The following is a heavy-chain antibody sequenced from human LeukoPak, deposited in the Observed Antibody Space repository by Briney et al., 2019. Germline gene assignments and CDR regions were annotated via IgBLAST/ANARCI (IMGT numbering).Heavy chain of an antibody. Sequence: ASVKVSCKASGYTFTIYYMHWVRQAPGQGLEWMGIINPSGGSTSYARKFQGRVTMTRDMSTSTVYMELSSLRSEDTAIYYCARDNSVGDNAWWFDPWGQGTLVSVSS. J-gene: IGHJ5*02. CDR2: INPSGGST. CDR3: ARDNSVGDNAWWFDP. CDR1: GYTFTIYY. V-gene: IGHV1-46*01. D-gene: IGHD1-26*01.